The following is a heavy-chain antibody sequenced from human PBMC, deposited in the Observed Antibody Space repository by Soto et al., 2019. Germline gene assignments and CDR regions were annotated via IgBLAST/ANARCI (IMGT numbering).Heavy chain of an antibody. CDR1: GFTFSSYG. Sequence: LRLSCAASGFTFSSYGMHWVRQAPGKGLEWVAVISYDGSNKYYADSVKGRFTISRDNSKNTLYLQMNSLRAEDTAVYYCAKDLTVDYYDSSGYQNSSDYWGQGTLVTVSS. J-gene: IGHJ4*02. CDR2: ISYDGSNK. D-gene: IGHD3-22*01. CDR3: AKDLTVDYYDSSGYQNSSDY. V-gene: IGHV3-30*18.